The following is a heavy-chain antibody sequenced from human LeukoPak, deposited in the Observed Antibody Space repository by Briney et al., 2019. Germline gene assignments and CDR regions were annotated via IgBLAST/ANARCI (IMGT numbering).Heavy chain of an antibody. CDR2: IIPIFGTA. J-gene: IGHJ4*02. V-gene: IGHV1-69*13. CDR3: ARVVDCSSTSCYTGSDY. Sequence: GASVKVSCKASGYTFTGYYMHWVRQAPGQGLEWMGGIIPIFGTANYAQKFQGRVTITADESTSTAYMELSSLRSEDTAVYYCARVVDCSSTSCYTGSDYWGQGTLVTVSS. D-gene: IGHD2-2*02. CDR1: GYTFTGYY.